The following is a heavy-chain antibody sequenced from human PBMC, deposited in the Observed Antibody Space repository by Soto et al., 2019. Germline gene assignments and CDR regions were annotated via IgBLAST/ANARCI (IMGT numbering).Heavy chain of an antibody. V-gene: IGHV5-51*01. CDR3: ARLVTMVRGGRYWFDP. Sequence: GESLKISCKGSGYSFTSYWIGWVRQMPGKGLEWMGIIYPGDSDTRYSPSFQGQVTISADKSISTAYLQWSSLKASDTAMYYCARLVTMVRGGRYWFDPWGQGTLVTVSS. J-gene: IGHJ5*02. CDR2: IYPGDSDT. D-gene: IGHD3-10*01. CDR1: GYSFTSYW.